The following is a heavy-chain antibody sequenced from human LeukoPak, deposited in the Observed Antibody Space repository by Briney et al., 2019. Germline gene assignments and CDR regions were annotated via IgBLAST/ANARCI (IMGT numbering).Heavy chain of an antibody. CDR3: ARDTGGYYYYYMDV. CDR1: GGSISSGSYY. D-gene: IGHD4-11*01. CDR2: IYTSGST. V-gene: IGHV4-61*02. Sequence: PSQTPSLTCTVSGGSISSGSYYWSWIRQPAGKGLEWIGRIYTSGSTNHNPSLMSRVTISVDTSENQFSLKLSSVTAADTAVYYCARDTGGYYYYYMDVWGNGTTVTVSS. J-gene: IGHJ6*03.